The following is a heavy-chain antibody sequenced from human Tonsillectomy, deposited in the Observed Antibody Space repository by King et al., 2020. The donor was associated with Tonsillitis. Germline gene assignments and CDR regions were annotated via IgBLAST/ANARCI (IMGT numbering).Heavy chain of an antibody. V-gene: IGHV3-21*01. Sequence: VQLVESGGGLVKPGGSLTLSCAASGFTFRDCSMNWVRQSPGKGLEWVSSISSSGGSMVYADSLKGRFTISRDNVKNSLYLEMNSLRGEDTAVYYCARDRRSFRGVLLFDYWGQGTLVTVSS. CDR1: GFTFRDCS. D-gene: IGHD3-10*01. CDR3: ARDRRSFRGVLLFDY. J-gene: IGHJ4*02. CDR2: ISSSGGSM.